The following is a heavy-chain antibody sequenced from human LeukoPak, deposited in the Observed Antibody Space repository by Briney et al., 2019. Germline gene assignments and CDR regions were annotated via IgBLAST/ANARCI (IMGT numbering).Heavy chain of an antibody. CDR1: GGTFSSYA. J-gene: IGHJ4*02. V-gene: IGHV1-69*05. D-gene: IGHD1-26*01. CDR3: ARDVAPAGGLESYMDV. CDR2: IIPIFGTA. Sequence: ASVKVSCKASGGTFSSYAISWVRQAPGQGLEWMGGIIPIFGTANYAQKFQGRVTITTDESTSTAYMEVSRLRSDDTAVYYCARDVAPAGGLESYMDVWGQGTLVSVSS.